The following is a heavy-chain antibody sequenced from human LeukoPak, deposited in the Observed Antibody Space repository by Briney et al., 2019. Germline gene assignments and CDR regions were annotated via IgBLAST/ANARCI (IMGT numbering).Heavy chain of an antibody. D-gene: IGHD4-17*01. J-gene: IGHJ4*02. CDR2: ISSDGSDT. V-gene: IGHV3-74*01. CDR1: GFTFSSYW. CDR3: TRAPYHGDYVSWA. Sequence: GGSLRLSCAASGFTFSSYWMHWVRQAPGKGLVWVSRISSDGSDTTYADSVKGRFTISRDNAKKMLYLQMNGLRVDDTAVYYCTRAPYHGDYVSWAWGQGTLVTVSS.